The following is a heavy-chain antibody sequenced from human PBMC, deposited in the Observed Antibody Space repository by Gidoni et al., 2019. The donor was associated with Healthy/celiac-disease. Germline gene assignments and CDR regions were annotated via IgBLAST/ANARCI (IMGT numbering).Heavy chain of an antibody. CDR1: GYTFTSYA. J-gene: IGHJ6*02. Sequence: QVQLVQSGAEVKKPGASVKVSCKASGYTFTSYAMHWVRQAPGQRLEWMGWINAGNGNTKYSQKFQGRVTITRDTSASTAYMELSSLRSEDTAVYYCARPSKQLLLPYYYYGMDVWGQGTTVTVSS. D-gene: IGHD2-15*01. CDR2: INAGNGNT. V-gene: IGHV1-3*01. CDR3: ARPSKQLLLPYYYYGMDV.